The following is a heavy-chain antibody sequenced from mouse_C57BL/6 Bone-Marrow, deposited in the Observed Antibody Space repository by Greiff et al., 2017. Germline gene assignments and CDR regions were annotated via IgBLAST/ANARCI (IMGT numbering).Heavy chain of an antibody. V-gene: IGHV1-55*01. CDR2: IYPGSGST. J-gene: IGHJ1*03. D-gene: IGHD2-5*01. Sequence: QVQLKQPGAELVKPGASVKMSCKASGYTFTSYWITWVKQRPGQGLEWIGDIYPGSGSTNYNEKFKSKATLTVDTSSSTDYMQLSSLTSGDAAVYDCARHYYSNWWYFDVWGTGTTVTVSS. CDR1: GYTFTSYW. CDR3: ARHYYSNWWYFDV.